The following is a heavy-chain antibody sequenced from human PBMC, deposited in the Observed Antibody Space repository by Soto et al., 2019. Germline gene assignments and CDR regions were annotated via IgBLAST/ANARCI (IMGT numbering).Heavy chain of an antibody. CDR2: IYHSGST. Sequence: SETLSLTCAVSGDSISSSKWCNWVRQSPGKGLEWIGEIYHSGSTHYNPSLKSRVTISVDKSKNQFSLKLSFVTAADTAVYYCARAWDSSSSINWFDPWGQGTLVTVSS. J-gene: IGHJ5*02. D-gene: IGHD6-6*01. CDR1: GDSISSSKW. V-gene: IGHV4-4*02. CDR3: ARAWDSSSSINWFDP.